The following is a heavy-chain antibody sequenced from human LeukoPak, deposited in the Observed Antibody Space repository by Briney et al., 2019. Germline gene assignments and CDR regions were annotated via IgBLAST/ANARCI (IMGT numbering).Heavy chain of an antibody. D-gene: IGHD3/OR15-3a*01. CDR2: IYPNGNT. J-gene: IGHJ3*02. CDR3: ARGGGLDI. Sequence: SQTLSLTCAVSGDSISSGGYSWSWIRQPPGKGLEWIGYIYPNGNTNSNPSLKSRVTISVDRSENQFSLKLSSVTAADTAVYYCARGGGLDIWGQGTMVTVSS. V-gene: IGHV4-30-2*01. CDR1: GDSISSGGYS.